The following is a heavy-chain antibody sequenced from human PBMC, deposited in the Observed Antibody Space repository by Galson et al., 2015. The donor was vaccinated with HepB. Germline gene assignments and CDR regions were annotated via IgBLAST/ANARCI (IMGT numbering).Heavy chain of an antibody. D-gene: IGHD6-13*01. V-gene: IGHV1-69*13. CDR2: IIPIFGTA. J-gene: IGHJ5*02. CDR1: GGTFRSYA. Sequence: SVKVSCKASGGTFRSYAITWVRQAPGQGLEWMGEIIPIFGTANYAQKFHGRITITAEDSTNTTHMELRSLRSEDRAVYYGARASSAGLQGGVWFDPGGPGTLVIVSS. CDR3: ARASSAGLQGGVWFDP.